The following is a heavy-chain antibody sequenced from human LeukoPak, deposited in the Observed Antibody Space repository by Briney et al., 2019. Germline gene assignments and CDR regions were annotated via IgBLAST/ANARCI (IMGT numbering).Heavy chain of an antibody. J-gene: IGHJ4*02. CDR1: GGSISSSNYY. Sequence: SETLSLTCTVSGGSISSSNYYWGWIRQPPGKGLEWIGSIYYSGSTYYNPSLKSRVTISVDTSKNQFSLKLSSVTAADTAVYYCARDLFDGYKDYWGQGTLVTVSS. CDR2: IYYSGST. V-gene: IGHV4-39*07. CDR3: ARDLFDGYKDY. D-gene: IGHD5-24*01.